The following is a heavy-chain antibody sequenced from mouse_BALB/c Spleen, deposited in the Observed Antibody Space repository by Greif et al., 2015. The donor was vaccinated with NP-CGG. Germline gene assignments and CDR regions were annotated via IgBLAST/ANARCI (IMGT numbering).Heavy chain of an antibody. CDR3: TRLGNYGY. CDR2: IYPGSGST. V-gene: IGHV1S22*01. D-gene: IGHD2-1*01. CDR1: GYTFTSYW. J-gene: IGHJ2*01. Sequence: LQQSGSELVRPGASVKLSCKASGYTFTSYWMHWVKQRPGQGLEWIGNIYPGSGSTNYDEKFKSKATLTVDTSSSTAYMQLSSLTSEDPAVYYCTRLGNYGYWGQGTTLAVSS.